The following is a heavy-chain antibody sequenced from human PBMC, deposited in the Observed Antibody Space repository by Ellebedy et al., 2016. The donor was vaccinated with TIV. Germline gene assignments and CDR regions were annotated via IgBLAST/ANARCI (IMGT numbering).Heavy chain of an antibody. CDR3: ARMRVGCTNGVCYKDGMDV. CDR1: GFTFSSYG. CDR2: ISYDGSNK. Sequence: GESLKISCAASGFTFSSYGMHWVRQAPGKGLEWVAVISYDGSNKYYADSVKGRFTISRDNSKNTLYLQMNSLRAEDTAVYYCARMRVGCTNGVCYKDGMDVWGQGTTVTVSS. J-gene: IGHJ6*02. D-gene: IGHD2-8*01. V-gene: IGHV3-30*03.